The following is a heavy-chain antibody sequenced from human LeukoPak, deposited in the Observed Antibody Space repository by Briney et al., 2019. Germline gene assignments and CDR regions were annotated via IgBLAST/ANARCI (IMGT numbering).Heavy chain of an antibody. D-gene: IGHD6-19*01. CDR3: ARVHRQWLVEGGYYFDY. Sequence: GGSLRLSCAASGFTFSDYYMSWLRQATGKGGEWVSYISSSGSTMYYADSVKGRFTISRDNAKNSLYLQMNSLRAEDTAVYYCARVHRQWLVEGGYYFDYWGQGTLVTVSS. V-gene: IGHV3-11*01. J-gene: IGHJ4*02. CDR1: GFTFSDYY. CDR2: ISSSGSTM.